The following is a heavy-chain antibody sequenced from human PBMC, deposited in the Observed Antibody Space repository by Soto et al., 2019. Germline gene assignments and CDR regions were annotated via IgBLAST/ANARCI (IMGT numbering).Heavy chain of an antibody. J-gene: IGHJ4*02. Sequence: KSSETLSLTCTVSGGSISSGDYYWSWIRQPPLKGLEWIGYIYYSGTTYYNPSLKSRVTISVDTSKNQFSLKLNSVTAADTAVYYCARDLRGVTTIDYWGQGTLVTVSS. D-gene: IGHD1-26*01. CDR1: GGSISSGDYY. V-gene: IGHV4-30-4*01. CDR3: ARDLRGVTTIDY. CDR2: IYYSGTT.